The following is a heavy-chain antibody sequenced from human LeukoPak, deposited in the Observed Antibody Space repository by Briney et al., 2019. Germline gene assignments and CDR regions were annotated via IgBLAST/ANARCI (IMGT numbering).Heavy chain of an antibody. CDR3: ARGGASGLDAFDI. J-gene: IGHJ3*02. V-gene: IGHV4-30-4*08. CDR2: IYYSGST. Sequence: SWVRQAPGKGLEWIGYIYYSGSTYYNPSLKSRVTISVDTSKNQFSLKLSSVTAADTAVYYCARGGASGLDAFDIWGQGTMVTVSS. D-gene: IGHD2-15*01.